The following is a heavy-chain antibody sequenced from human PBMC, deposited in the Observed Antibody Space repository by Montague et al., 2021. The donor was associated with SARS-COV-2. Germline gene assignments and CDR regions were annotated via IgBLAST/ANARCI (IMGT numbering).Heavy chain of an antibody. J-gene: IGHJ5*02. CDR2: LYFSGSAT. CDR3: ARDQGLRGWFDP. CDR1: GASVSSSD. Sequence: SETLSLTCTVSGASVSSSDWGWIRQSPGKGLEWIGFLYFSGSATTYNPSLKSRVTISIDTSKNQFSLNLSSVTAADTAVYFCARDQGLRGWFDPWGQGTLVAVSS. V-gene: IGHV4-59*02.